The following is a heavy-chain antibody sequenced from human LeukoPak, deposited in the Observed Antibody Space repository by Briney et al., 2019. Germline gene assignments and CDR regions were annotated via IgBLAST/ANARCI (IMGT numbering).Heavy chain of an antibody. CDR3: ARDIAAAGTWFDP. D-gene: IGHD6-13*01. V-gene: IGHV4-61*10. J-gene: IGHJ5*02. CDR1: GGSISNGSYY. Sequence: SETLSLTCTVSGGSISNGSYYWVWIRQPAGKGLEWIGYIYYSGSTSYNPSLRSRVTISVDTSKNQFSLKLSSVTAADTAVYYCARDIAAAGTWFDPWGQGTLVTVSS. CDR2: IYYSGST.